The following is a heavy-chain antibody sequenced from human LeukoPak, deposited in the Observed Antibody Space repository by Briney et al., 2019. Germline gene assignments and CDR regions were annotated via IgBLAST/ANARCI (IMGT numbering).Heavy chain of an antibody. Sequence: ASVKVSCKASGGTFSSYAISWVRQAPGQGLEWMGWISAYNGNTNYAQKLQGRVTMTTDTSTSTAYMELRSLRSDDTAVYYCARESSAVYGGNSRYYYYGMDVWGQGTTVTVSS. CDR1: GGTFSSYA. CDR2: ISAYNGNT. V-gene: IGHV1-18*01. CDR3: ARESSAVYGGNSRYYYYGMDV. D-gene: IGHD4-23*01. J-gene: IGHJ6*02.